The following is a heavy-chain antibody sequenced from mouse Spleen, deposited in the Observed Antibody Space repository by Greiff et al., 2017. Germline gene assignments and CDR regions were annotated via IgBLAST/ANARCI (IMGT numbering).Heavy chain of an antibody. Sequence: QVQLQQSGPELVKPGASVKISCKASGYSFTSYYIHWVKQRPGQGLEWIGWIYPGSGNTKYNEKFKGKATLTADTSSSTAYMQLSSLTSEDSAVYYCARGADWYFDVWGAGTTVTVSS. CDR2: IYPGSGNT. V-gene: IGHV1-66*01. J-gene: IGHJ1*01. CDR3: ARGADWYFDV. CDR1: GYSFTSYY.